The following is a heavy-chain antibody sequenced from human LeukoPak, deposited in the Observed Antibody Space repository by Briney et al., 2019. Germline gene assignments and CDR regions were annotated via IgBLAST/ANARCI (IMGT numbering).Heavy chain of an antibody. D-gene: IGHD5-18*01. V-gene: IGHV3-30*18. CDR3: AKEVRGYSYGGDY. CDR2: ISYDGSNK. CDR1: GFTFSSYG. Sequence: PGRPLRLSCAASGFTFSSYGMHWVRQAPGKGLEWVAVISYDGSNKYYADSVKGRFTISRDNSKNTLSLQMNGLRAEDTAVYYCAKEVRGYSYGGDYRGPVTLVTVAS. J-gene: IGHJ4*02.